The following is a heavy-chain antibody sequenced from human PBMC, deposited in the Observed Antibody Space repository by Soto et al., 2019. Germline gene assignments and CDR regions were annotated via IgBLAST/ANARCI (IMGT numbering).Heavy chain of an antibody. J-gene: IGHJ6*02. Sequence: SETLSLTCTVSGGSISSYYWSWIRQPPGKGLGWIGYIYYSGSTNYNPSLKSRVTISVDTSKNQFSLKLSSVTAADTAVYYCARDLPYYDFWSGYYYYYGMDVWGQGTTVTVSS. V-gene: IGHV4-59*01. CDR3: ARDLPYYDFWSGYYYYYGMDV. D-gene: IGHD3-3*01. CDR2: IYYSGST. CDR1: GGSISSYY.